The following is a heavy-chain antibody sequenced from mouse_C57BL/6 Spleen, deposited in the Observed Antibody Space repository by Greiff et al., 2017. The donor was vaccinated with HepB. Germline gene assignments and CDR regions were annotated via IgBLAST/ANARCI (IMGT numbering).Heavy chain of an antibody. D-gene: IGHD4-1*01. V-gene: IGHV5-6*01. CDR2: ISSGGSYT. CDR1: GFTFSSYG. CDR3: ARLLTGNYFDY. J-gene: IGHJ2*01. Sequence: DVQLVESGGDLVKPGGSLKLSCAASGFTFSSYGMSWVRQTPDKRLEWVATISSGGSYTYYPDSVKGRFTISRDNAKNTLYLQMSSLKSEDTAMYYCARLLTGNYFDYWGQGTTLTVSS.